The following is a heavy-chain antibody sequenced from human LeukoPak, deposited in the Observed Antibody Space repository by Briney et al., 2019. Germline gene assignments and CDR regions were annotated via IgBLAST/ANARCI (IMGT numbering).Heavy chain of an antibody. D-gene: IGHD6-19*01. CDR3: AKSPIPGIAVTGRYFDY. V-gene: IGHV3-23*01. Sequence: GGSLRLSCAASGFTFSSYAMSWVRQAPGKGLERVSGISGSGGTTYYADSVKGPFTISRDNSKNTLYLQMNSLRAEDTAVYYCAKSPIPGIAVTGRYFDYWGQGTLVTVSS. CDR2: ISGSGGTT. J-gene: IGHJ4*02. CDR1: GFTFSSYA.